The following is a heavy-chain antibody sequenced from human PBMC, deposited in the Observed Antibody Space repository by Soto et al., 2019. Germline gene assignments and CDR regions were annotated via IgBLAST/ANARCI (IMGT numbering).Heavy chain of an antibody. V-gene: IGHV1-2*02. Sequence: ASVKVYCKASGYTFTDYYMHWVRQAPGQGLEWMGWINPSSGSSGGTNYAQRFQGRVTMTRDTSITTAYMELTGLRSDDTAIYYCARGFCYCTNGVCRGHYRGQGTLVTVSS. J-gene: IGHJ4*02. CDR2: INPSSGSSGGT. CDR1: GYTFTDYY. CDR3: ARGFCYCTNGVCRGHY. D-gene: IGHD2-8*01.